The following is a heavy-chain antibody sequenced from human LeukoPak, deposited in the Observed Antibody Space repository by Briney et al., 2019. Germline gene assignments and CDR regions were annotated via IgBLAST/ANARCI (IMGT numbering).Heavy chain of an antibody. V-gene: IGHV1-2*02. D-gene: IGHD2-2*01. Sequence: ASVKVSCKASGYTFTGYYMHWVRQAPGQGLEWMGWINPNSGGTNYAQKFQGRVTMTRDTSISTAYMELSRLRSDDTAVYYCARVGGYCSSTSCFGPWGQGTLVTVSS. CDR1: GYTFTGYY. J-gene: IGHJ5*02. CDR3: ARVGGYCSSTSCFGP. CDR2: INPNSGGT.